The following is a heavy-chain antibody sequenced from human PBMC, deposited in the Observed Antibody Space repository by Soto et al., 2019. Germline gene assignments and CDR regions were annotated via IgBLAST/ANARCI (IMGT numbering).Heavy chain of an antibody. CDR2: IYYSGST. J-gene: IGHJ4*02. V-gene: IGHV4-31*03. CDR1: GGSISSGGYY. Sequence: QVQLQESGPGLVKPSQTLSLTCTVSGGSISSGGYYWSWIRQHPGKGLEWFGYIYYSGSTYYNPALRSRVSISVDRSKNQFSLKLSSVTAADTAVYYCARSPEATVTAFDYWGQGTLVTVSS. CDR3: ARSPEATVTAFDY. D-gene: IGHD4-17*01.